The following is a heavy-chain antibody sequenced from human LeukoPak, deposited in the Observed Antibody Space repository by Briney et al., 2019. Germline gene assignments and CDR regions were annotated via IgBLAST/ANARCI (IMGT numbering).Heavy chain of an antibody. J-gene: IGHJ4*02. CDR3: ARAPQYINGWPWVHDS. D-gene: IGHD6-19*01. Sequence: SETLSLTCTVSGGSIRSSSHYWGWIRQPPGEGLEWIGIIYHSGTTYYNASLKSRVTISVDTSKNQFSLKLTSVTAADTAVYYCARAPQYINGWPWVHDSWGQGTLVTVSS. CDR1: GGSIRSSSHY. CDR2: IYHSGTT. V-gene: IGHV4-39*07.